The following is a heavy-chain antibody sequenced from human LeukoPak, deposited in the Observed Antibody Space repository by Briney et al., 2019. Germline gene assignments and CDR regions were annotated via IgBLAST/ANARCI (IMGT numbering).Heavy chain of an antibody. D-gene: IGHD1-14*01. CDR3: AKTGFQWGDYYYYMDV. CDR1: GFTFSDYG. Sequence: PGGSLRLSCAASGFTFSDYGMHWVRQAPGKGLEWVALIRYDETTKFYADSVEGRFTISRDNSKNTLYLQMTSLRLEDTAVYSCAKTGFQWGDYYYYMDVWGKGTTVTVSS. CDR2: IRYDETTK. V-gene: IGHV3-30*02. J-gene: IGHJ6*03.